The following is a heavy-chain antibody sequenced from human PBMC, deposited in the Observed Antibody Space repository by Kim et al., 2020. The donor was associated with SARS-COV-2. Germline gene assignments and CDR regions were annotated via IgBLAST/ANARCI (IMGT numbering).Heavy chain of an antibody. Sequence: GGSLRLSCAASGFTFSSYAMHWVRQAPGKGLEWVAVISYDGSNKYYADSVKGRFTISRDNSKNTLYLQMNSLRAEDTAVYYCARGSPWIQLWLITGWGQG. V-gene: IGHV3-30*04. CDR2: ISYDGSNK. J-gene: IGHJ1*01. D-gene: IGHD5-18*01. CDR3: ARGSPWIQLWLITG. CDR1: GFTFSSYA.